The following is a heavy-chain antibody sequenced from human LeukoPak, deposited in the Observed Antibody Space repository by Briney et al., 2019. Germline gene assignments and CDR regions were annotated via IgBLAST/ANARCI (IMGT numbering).Heavy chain of an antibody. Sequence: ASVKASCKVSGYTLTELSMHWVRQAPGKGLEWMGGFDPEDGETIYAQKFQGRVTMTEDTSTDTAYMELSSLRSEDTAVYYCASGYSGYDRSYYFDYWGQGTLVTVSS. CDR3: ASGYSGYDRSYYFDY. V-gene: IGHV1-24*01. J-gene: IGHJ4*02. CDR1: GYTLTELS. CDR2: FDPEDGET. D-gene: IGHD5-12*01.